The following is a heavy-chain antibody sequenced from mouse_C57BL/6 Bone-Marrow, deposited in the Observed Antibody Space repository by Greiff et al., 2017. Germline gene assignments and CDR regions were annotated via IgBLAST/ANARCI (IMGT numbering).Heavy chain of an antibody. CDR1: GYTFTSYW. D-gene: IGHD1-1*01. Sequence: VQLQQSGTVLARPGASVKMSCKTSGYTFTSYWMHWVKQRPGQGLEWIGAIYPGNSDTSYNQKFTGKAKLTAVTSASTAYMELSSLTNEDSAVYYCTIYYYGSSGRYWYFDGWGTGTTVTVSS. CDR2: IYPGNSDT. V-gene: IGHV1-5*01. J-gene: IGHJ1*03. CDR3: TIYYYGSSGRYWYFDG.